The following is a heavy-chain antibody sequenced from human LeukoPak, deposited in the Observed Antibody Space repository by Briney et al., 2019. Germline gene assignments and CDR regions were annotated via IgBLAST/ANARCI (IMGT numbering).Heavy chain of an antibody. CDR3: ARTTQQLASFDY. Sequence: PSQTLSLTCTVSGGSISSGSYYWSWIRQPAGKGLEWIGRIYTSGSTNYNPSLKSRVTISVDTSKNQFSLKLSSVTAADTAVYYCARTTQQLASFDYWGREPWSPSPQ. V-gene: IGHV4-61*02. CDR2: IYTSGST. D-gene: IGHD6-13*01. CDR1: GGSISSGSYY. J-gene: IGHJ4*02.